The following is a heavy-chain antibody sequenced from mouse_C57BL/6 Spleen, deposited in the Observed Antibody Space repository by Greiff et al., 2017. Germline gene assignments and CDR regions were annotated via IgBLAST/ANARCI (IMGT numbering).Heavy chain of an antibody. Sequence: VQLQQSGPELVKPGASVKISCKASGYAFSSSWMNWVKQRPGKGLEWIGRIYPGDGDTNYNGKFKGKATLTADKSSSTAYMQLSSLTSEDSAVYFFAITTVVATPYYFDYWGQGTTLTVSS. D-gene: IGHD1-1*01. V-gene: IGHV1-82*01. CDR3: AITTVVATPYYFDY. J-gene: IGHJ2*01. CDR2: IYPGDGDT. CDR1: GYAFSSSW.